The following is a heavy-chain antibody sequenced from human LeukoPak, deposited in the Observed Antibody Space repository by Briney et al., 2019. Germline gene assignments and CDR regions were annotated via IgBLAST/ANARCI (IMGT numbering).Heavy chain of an antibody. D-gene: IGHD6-19*01. J-gene: IGHJ4*02. CDR1: GDSVSSNSAA. CDR2: TYYRSKWYN. CDR3: ARDLSGIAVADPYFDY. Sequence: PSQTLSLTCAISGDSVSSNSAAWHWIRQSPSRGLEWLGRTYYRSKWYNDYAVSVKSRITINPDTSKNQFSLQLNSVTPEDTAVYYCARDLSGIAVADPYFDYWGQGTLVTVSS. V-gene: IGHV6-1*01.